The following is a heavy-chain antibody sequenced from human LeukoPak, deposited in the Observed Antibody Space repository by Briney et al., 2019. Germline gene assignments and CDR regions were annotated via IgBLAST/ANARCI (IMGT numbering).Heavy chain of an antibody. V-gene: IGHV4-34*01. CDR3: ARGRVPTAYSSSWYSDWFDP. CDR1: GGSFGGYY. Sequence: SETLSLTCAVYGGSFGGYYWSWIRQPPGKGLEWIGEINHSGSTNYNPSLKSRVTISVDTSKNQFSLKLSSVTAADTAVYYCARGRVPTAYSSSWYSDWFDPWGQGTLVTVSS. J-gene: IGHJ5*02. D-gene: IGHD6-13*01. CDR2: INHSGST.